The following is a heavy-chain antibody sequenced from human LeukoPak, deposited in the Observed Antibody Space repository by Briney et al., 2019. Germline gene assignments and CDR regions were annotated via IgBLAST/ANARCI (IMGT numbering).Heavy chain of an antibody. CDR3: ARELGVGVIGDAFDI. D-gene: IGHD3-22*01. V-gene: IGHV3-74*01. Sequence: GGSLRLSCAVSGFTLGSYWMHWVRQAPGQGLAWVSRVNTDGSSTTYAESVKGRFTISKDNAKNTLYLQMNGLRAEDTAVYYCARELGVGVIGDAFDIWGQGTMVTVSS. CDR1: GFTLGSYW. CDR2: VNTDGSST. J-gene: IGHJ3*02.